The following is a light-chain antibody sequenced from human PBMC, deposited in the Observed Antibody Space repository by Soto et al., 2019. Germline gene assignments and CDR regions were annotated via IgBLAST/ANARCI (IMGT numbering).Light chain of an antibody. CDR2: EAA. J-gene: IGKJ1*01. CDR3: QQYVSSPWT. CDR1: QSVSSSY. Sequence: EIVLTQSPGTLSLSPGERATLSCRASQSVSSSYLAWYQQKPGQAPRLLIYEAASRATGIPGRFSGSGSGTGFTLTISRLEPEDFAVYYCQQYVSSPWTFGQGTKVEIK. V-gene: IGKV3-20*01.